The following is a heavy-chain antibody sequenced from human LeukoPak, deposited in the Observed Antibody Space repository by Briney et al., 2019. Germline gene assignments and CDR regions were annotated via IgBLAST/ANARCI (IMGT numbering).Heavy chain of an antibody. J-gene: IGHJ3*02. CDR3: ASGWYSYGLWAFDI. Sequence: GASVKVSCKASGGTFSSYAISWVRQAPGQGLEWMGRIIPIFGTANYAQKFQGRVTITTDESTSTAYMELSSLRSEDTAVYYCASGWYSYGLWAFDIWGQGTMVTVSS. D-gene: IGHD5-18*01. CDR1: GGTFSSYA. CDR2: IIPIFGTA. V-gene: IGHV1-69*05.